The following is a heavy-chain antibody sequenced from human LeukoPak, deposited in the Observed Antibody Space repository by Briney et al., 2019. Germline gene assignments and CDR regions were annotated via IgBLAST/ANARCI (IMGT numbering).Heavy chain of an antibody. V-gene: IGHV4-59*01. J-gene: IGHJ5*02. CDR3: AGDSSSWSSFNWFDP. D-gene: IGHD6-13*01. CDR2: IFYSGST. Sequence: SETLSLTCTVSGGSISSYYWSWIRQPPGKGLEWIGYIFYSGSTNYNPSLKSRVTISVDTSKNQFSLKLSSVTAADTAVYYCAGDSSSWSSFNWFDPWGQGTLVTVSS. CDR1: GGSISSYY.